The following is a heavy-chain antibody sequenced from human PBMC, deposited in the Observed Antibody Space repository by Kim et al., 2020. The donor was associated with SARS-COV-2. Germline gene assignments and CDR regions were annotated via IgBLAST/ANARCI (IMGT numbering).Heavy chain of an antibody. V-gene: IGHV3-53*01. D-gene: IGHD6-19*01. CDR2: IYSGGST. CDR1: GFTVSSNY. Sequence: GGSLRLSCAASGFTVSSNYLSWVRQAPGKGLEWVSVIYSGGSTYYADSVKGRFTISRDNSKNTLFLQMSSLRAEDTAVYYCARDHSNGWYYFDDWGQGTLVTVSS. J-gene: IGHJ4*02. CDR3: ARDHSNGWYYFDD.